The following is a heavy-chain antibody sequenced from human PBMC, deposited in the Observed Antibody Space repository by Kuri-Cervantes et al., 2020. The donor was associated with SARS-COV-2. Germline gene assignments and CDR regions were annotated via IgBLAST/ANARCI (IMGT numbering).Heavy chain of an antibody. D-gene: IGHD2-2*01. CDR2: ISYDGSNK. CDR1: GFTFISYA. Sequence: GGSLRLSCAASGFTFISYAMHWVRQAPGKGLEWVAVISYDGSNKYFAESVKGRFTISRDNSKNILYLQMNSLRVEDTAVYYCARDAEIYCSSISCYYGMDVWGQGTTVTVSS. V-gene: IGHV3-30-3*01. J-gene: IGHJ6*02. CDR3: ARDAEIYCSSISCYYGMDV.